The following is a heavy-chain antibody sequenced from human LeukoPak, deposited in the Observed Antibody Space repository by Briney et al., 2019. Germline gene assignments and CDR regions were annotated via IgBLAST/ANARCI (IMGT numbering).Heavy chain of an antibody. CDR1: GYTFTSYD. J-gene: IGHJ4*02. V-gene: IGHV1-8*01. Sequence: ASVKVSCKASGYTFTSYDINWVRQATGQGFEWMGWMNPNSGNTGYAQKFQGRVTMTRNTSISTAYMELSSLRSEDTAVYYCARGLWTCSSTSCYRYWGQGTLVTVSS. CDR2: MNPNSGNT. CDR3: ARGLWTCSSTSCYRY. D-gene: IGHD2-2*02.